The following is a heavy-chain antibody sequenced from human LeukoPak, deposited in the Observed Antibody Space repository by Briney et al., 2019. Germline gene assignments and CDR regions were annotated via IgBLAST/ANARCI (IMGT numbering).Heavy chain of an antibody. Sequence: GGSLRLSCAASGFTFSSYWMNWVRHAPGKGLEWVSSISSSSSYIYYADSVKGRFTISRDNAKNSLYLQMNSLRAEDTAVYYCARDRDVLRFLEWFHDYYGMDVWGQGTTVTVSS. CDR3: ARDRDVLRFLEWFHDYYGMDV. CDR2: ISSSSSYI. D-gene: IGHD3-3*01. CDR1: GFTFSSYW. J-gene: IGHJ6*02. V-gene: IGHV3-21*01.